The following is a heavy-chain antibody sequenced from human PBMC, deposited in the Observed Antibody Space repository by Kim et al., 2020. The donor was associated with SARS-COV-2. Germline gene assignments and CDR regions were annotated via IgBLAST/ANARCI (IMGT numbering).Heavy chain of an antibody. Sequence: SETLSLTCNVSGGSVSGSSYYWGWIRQPPGKGLEWIGNIYYSGSTYYNPSLKSRVIISVDTSKNQFYLNLSSVAAADTALYFCASFGSTYYVDYWGQGTPVPVSS. CDR1: GGSVSGSSYY. D-gene: IGHD3-3*01. V-gene: IGHV4-39*01. J-gene: IGHJ4*02. CDR3: ASFGSTYYVDY. CDR2: IYYSGST.